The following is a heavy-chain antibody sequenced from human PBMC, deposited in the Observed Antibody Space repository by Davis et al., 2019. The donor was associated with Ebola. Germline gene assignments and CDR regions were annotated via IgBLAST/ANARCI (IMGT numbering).Heavy chain of an antibody. J-gene: IGHJ4*02. CDR2: ISSSSSYI. CDR1: GFTFSSYS. CDR3: ARHQTGRGISFGAGGYYFDY. Sequence: GESLKISCAASGFTFSSYSMNWVRQAPGKGLEWVSSISSSSSYIYYADSVKGRFTISRDNAKNSLYLQMNSLRAEDTAVYYCARHQTGRGISFGAGGYYFDYWGQGTLVTVSS. V-gene: IGHV3-21*01. D-gene: IGHD3-16*01.